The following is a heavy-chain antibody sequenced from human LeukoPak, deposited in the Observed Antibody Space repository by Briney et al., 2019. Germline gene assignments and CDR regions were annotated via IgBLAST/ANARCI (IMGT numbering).Heavy chain of an antibody. CDR3: ARDSGYEPINYYYYYGMDV. CDR2: ISSSGSTI. J-gene: IGHJ6*02. CDR1: GFTFSDYY. D-gene: IGHD5-12*01. Sequence: PGGSLRLSCAASGFTFSDYYMSWIRQAPGKGLEWVSYISSSGSTIYYADSVKGRFTISRDNAKNSLYLQMNSLRAEATAVYYCARDSGYEPINYYYYYGMDVWGQGTTVTVSS. V-gene: IGHV3-11*01.